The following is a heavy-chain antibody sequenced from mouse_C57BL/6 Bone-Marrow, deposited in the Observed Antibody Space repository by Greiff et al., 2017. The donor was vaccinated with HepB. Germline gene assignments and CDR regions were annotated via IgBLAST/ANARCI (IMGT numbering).Heavy chain of an antibody. Sequence: EVQLVESGGGLVQPGESLKLSCESNEYEFPSYDMSWVRKTPEKRLELVAAINSDGGSTYYPDTMEGRFIISRDNTKKTLYLQMSSLKSEDTALYYCASPIATVVAAWFAYWGQGTLVTVSA. CDR1: EYEFPSYD. CDR3: ASPIATVVAAWFAY. CDR2: INSDGGST. V-gene: IGHV5-2*01. J-gene: IGHJ3*01. D-gene: IGHD1-1*01.